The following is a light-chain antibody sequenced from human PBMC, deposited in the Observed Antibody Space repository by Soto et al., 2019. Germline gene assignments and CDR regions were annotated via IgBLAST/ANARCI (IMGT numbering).Light chain of an antibody. CDR3: SSYRSAGTVV. J-gene: IGLJ2*01. CDR2: DVR. Sequence: QSALTQPASVSGSPGQSITISCTGTSSDVGGHNSVSWYQQHPDKAPKLLLFDVRNRPSGVSNRFSGSKSGNTASLTISGLQAEDEADYYCSSYRSAGTVVFGGGTKLTVL. CDR1: SSDVGGHNS. V-gene: IGLV2-14*01.